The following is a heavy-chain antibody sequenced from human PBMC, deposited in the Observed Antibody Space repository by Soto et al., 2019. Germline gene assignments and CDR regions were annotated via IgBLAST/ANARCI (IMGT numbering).Heavy chain of an antibody. D-gene: IGHD3-10*01. CDR3: ARDLEGTYYYGSGSYPPYYYYYGMDV. CDR1: GYTFTSYG. V-gene: IGHV1-18*04. Sequence: GASVKVSCKASGYTFTSYGISWVRQAPGQGLEWMGWISAYNGNTNYAQKLQGRVTMTTDTSTSSAYMELRSLRSDDTAVYYCARDLEGTYYYGSGSYPPYYYYYGMDVWGQGTTVTVSS. CDR2: ISAYNGNT. J-gene: IGHJ6*02.